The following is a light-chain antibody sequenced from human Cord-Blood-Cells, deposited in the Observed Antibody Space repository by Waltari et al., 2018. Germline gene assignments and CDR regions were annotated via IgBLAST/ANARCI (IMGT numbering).Light chain of an antibody. V-gene: IGLV2-14*01. J-gene: IGLJ2*01. Sequence: QSALTQPASVSGSPGQSITISCTGTSSDVGGYNYVSWYQQHPGKAPKLMIYDVSNRPSGVPNRFSGSKYGNTASLTISWLQAEDEADYYCSSYTSSSTLGVFGGGTKLTVL. CDR3: SSYTSSSTLGV. CDR1: SSDVGGYNY. CDR2: DVS.